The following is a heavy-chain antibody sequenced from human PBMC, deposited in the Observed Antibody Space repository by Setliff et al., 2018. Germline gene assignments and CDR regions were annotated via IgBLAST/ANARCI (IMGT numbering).Heavy chain of an antibody. V-gene: IGHV2-5*02. CDR1: GFSLTTTGVA. CDR2: IYWDDDK. CDR3: AHRPKMGSDGFYSAFDM. D-gene: IGHD2-15*01. Sequence: SGPTLVNPTQTLTLTCTFSGFSLTTTGVAVGWIRQPPGKALEWLALIYWDDDKRYSPSLKSRLTIVKDTSKNQVVLTLTNMDPVDTATYYCAHRPKMGSDGFYSAFDMWGQGTMVTVSS. J-gene: IGHJ3*02.